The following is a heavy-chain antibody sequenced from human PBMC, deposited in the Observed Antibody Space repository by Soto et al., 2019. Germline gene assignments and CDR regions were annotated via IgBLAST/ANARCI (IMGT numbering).Heavy chain of an antibody. J-gene: IGHJ4*02. CDR1: GFTSSNSW. Sequence: EVQLVESGGGLVEPGGSVRLSCAASGFTSSNSWMTCVRHAPGKGLEWVGRIKSNTDGGSTDYAAPVKGRFTISRDDSKNSLYLQMNSLKTEDTGVYYCVTGKYNGWFEYYFDYWGLGTLLTVSS. CDR2: IKSNTDGGST. V-gene: IGHV3-15*01. D-gene: IGHD6-19*01. CDR3: VTGKYNGWFEYYFDY.